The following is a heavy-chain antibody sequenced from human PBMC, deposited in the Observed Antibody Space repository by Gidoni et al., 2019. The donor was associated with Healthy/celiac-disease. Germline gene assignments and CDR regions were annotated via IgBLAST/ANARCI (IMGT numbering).Heavy chain of an antibody. V-gene: IGHV4-39*07. Sequence: QLQLQESGPGLVKPSETLSLTCTVSGGSISSSSYYWGWIRQPPGKGLEWIGSIYYSGSTYYNPSLKSRVTISVDTSKNQFSLKLSSVTAADTAVYYCARAGDGGYGSGSYYLYYFDYWGQGTLVTVSS. CDR1: GGSISSSSYY. CDR2: IYYSGST. D-gene: IGHD3-10*01. J-gene: IGHJ4*02. CDR3: ARAGDGGYGSGSYYLYYFDY.